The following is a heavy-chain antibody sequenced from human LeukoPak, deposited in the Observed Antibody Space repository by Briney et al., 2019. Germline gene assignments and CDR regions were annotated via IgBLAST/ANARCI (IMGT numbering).Heavy chain of an antibody. CDR2: IYYSGST. CDR3: ARVSSVWIKDYYYYMDV. J-gene: IGHJ6*03. V-gene: IGHV4-39*07. D-gene: IGHD5-12*01. CDR1: GGSISTSSHY. Sequence: SETLSLTCTVSGGSISTSSHYWGWIRQPPGKGLDWIGSIYYSGSTYYKSSLKSRVIISVDTSNNKFSLKLTSVTAADTAVYYCARVSSVWIKDYYYYMDVWGKGTTVTVSS.